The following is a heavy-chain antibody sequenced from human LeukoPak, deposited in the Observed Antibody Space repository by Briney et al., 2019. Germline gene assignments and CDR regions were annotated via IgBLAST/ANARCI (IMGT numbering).Heavy chain of an antibody. CDR3: ARLDQTLFDY. Sequence: SETLSLTCTVFGGSISSSSYYWGWIRQPPGKGLEWIGSIYYSGSTYYNPSLKSRVTISVDTSKNQFSLKLSSVTAADTAVYYCARLDQTLFDYWGQGTLVTVSS. CDR1: GGSISSSSYY. J-gene: IGHJ4*02. CDR2: IYYSGST. V-gene: IGHV4-39*01.